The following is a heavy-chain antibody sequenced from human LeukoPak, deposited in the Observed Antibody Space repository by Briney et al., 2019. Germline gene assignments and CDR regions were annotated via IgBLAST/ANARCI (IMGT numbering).Heavy chain of an antibody. Sequence: PGGSLRLSCAASGFTFSNYWMHWVRQAPGKGPVWVSRIKSDGSSTRFADSVQGRFTISRDNGKNTLYLQMNSLRAEDTAVYYCARGGDSSNWYPGYFDYWSQGALVTVSS. V-gene: IGHV3-74*01. D-gene: IGHD6-13*01. J-gene: IGHJ4*02. CDR2: IKSDGSST. CDR1: GFTFSNYW. CDR3: ARGGDSSNWYPGYFDY.